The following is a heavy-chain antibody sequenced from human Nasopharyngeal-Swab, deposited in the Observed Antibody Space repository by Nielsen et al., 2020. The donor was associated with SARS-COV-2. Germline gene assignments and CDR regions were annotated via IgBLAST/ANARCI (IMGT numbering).Heavy chain of an antibody. CDR3: AAYYASGSYSSGSSNYYYYGKDV. J-gene: IGHJ6*02. V-gene: IGHV3-21*01. CDR1: GFTFSSYN. CDR2: ISSSSSYI. D-gene: IGHD3-10*01. Sequence: GASLEISCVASGFTFSSYNMNWVRQAPGKGLEWVSCISSSSSYIYYEDSVKGRFTISRDNAESSLYLQMNSLRAEDTAVYYCAAYYASGSYSSGSSNYYYYGKDVWGQGTTVTVSS.